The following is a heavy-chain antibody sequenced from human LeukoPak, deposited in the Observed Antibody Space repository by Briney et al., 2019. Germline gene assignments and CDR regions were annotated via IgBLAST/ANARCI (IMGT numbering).Heavy chain of an antibody. CDR3: ARWVRDYYDSSGYYGVH. D-gene: IGHD3-22*01. CDR1: GASFSHYY. CDR2: IYYSGST. Sequence: PSETLSLTCGVFGASFSHYYWSWIRQPPGKGLEWIGSIYYSGSTYYNLSLKSRVTISVDTSKNQFSLKLSSVTAADTAVYYCARWVRDYYDSSGYYGVHWGQGTLVTVSS. J-gene: IGHJ4*02. V-gene: IGHV4-34*01.